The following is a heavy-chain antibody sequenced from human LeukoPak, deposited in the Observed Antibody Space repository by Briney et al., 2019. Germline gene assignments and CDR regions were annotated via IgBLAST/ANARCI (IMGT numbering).Heavy chain of an antibody. J-gene: IGHJ4*02. CDR2: INHSGST. CDR3: ARGSQGPYSPVPFDY. Sequence: PSETLPLTCAVYGGSFSGYYWSWIRQPPGKGLEWIGEINHSGSTNYNPSLKSRVTISADTSKNQFSLKLSSVTVGDTAVYYCARGSQGPYSPVPFDYWGQGTLVTVSS. D-gene: IGHD5-18*01. CDR1: GGSFSGYY. V-gene: IGHV4-34*01.